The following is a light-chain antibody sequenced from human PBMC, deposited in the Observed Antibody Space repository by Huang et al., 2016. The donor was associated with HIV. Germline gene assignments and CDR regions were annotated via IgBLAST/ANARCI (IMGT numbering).Light chain of an antibody. CDR1: QSLLPSDGKTD. J-gene: IGKJ2*01. V-gene: IGKV2D-29*01. Sequence: DIVMTQTPLSLSVTPGQPASISCKSSQSLLPSDGKTDLYWYLQKPGQPPQLLFYEVSNRGSGGPDRFRGSGSGTECTLKISRVEAEDVGVYYCMQRIQLPYTFGQGTKLEIK. CDR3: MQRIQLPYT. CDR2: EVS.